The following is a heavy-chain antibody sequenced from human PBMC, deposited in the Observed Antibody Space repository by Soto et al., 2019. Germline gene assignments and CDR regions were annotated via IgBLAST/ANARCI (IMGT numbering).Heavy chain of an antibody. Sequence: PGGSLRLSCAASGFIFSTYAMTWVRQAPGKGLEWVSVISGSGENTYYADSVKGRFTISRDNSKNTLYVQMNNLRAEDTAVYYCARRIVGATSSIDCWGQGALVTVSS. V-gene: IGHV3-23*01. J-gene: IGHJ4*02. D-gene: IGHD1-26*01. CDR1: GFIFSTYA. CDR3: ARRIVGATSSIDC. CDR2: ISGSGENT.